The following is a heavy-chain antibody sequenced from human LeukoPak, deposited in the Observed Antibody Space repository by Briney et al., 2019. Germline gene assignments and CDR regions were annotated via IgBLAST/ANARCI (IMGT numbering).Heavy chain of an antibody. J-gene: IGHJ3*02. CDR3: ARHSSNADYYDSSGYYIYDAFDI. CDR2: IYYSGST. D-gene: IGHD3-22*01. Sequence: SETLSLTCTVSGGSISSYYWSWLRQPPGQGLEWIGYIYYSGSTNYNPSLKSRVTISVDASKNQFSLKLSSVTAADTAVYYCARHSSNADYYDSSGYYIYDAFDIWGQGTMVTVSS. CDR1: GGSISSYY. V-gene: IGHV4-59*08.